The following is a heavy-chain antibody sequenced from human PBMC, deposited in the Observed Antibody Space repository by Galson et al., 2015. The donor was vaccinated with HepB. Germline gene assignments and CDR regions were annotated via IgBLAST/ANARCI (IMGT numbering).Heavy chain of an antibody. CDR2: ISYDGSNK. J-gene: IGHJ5*02. V-gene: IGHV3-30-3*01. CDR3: AREEGYYDFWSGLIFDP. D-gene: IGHD3-3*01. CDR1: GFTFSSYA. Sequence: SLRLSCAASGFTFSSYAMHWVRQAPGKGLEWVAVISYDGSNKYYADSVKGRFTISRDNSKNTLYLQMNSLRAEDTAVYYCAREEGYYDFWSGLIFDPWGQGTLVTVSS.